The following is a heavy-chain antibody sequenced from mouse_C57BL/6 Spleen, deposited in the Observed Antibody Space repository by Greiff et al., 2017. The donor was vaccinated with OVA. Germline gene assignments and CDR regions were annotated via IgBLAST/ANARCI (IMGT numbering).Heavy chain of an antibody. D-gene: IGHD4-1*01. CDR1: GYSITSGYD. Sequence: EVQVVESGPGMVKPSQSLSLTCTVTGYSITSGYDWHWIRHFPGNKLEWMGYISYSGSTNYNPSLKSRISITHDTSKNHFFLKLNSVTTEDTATYYCARANWDEWYFDVWGTGTTVTVSS. V-gene: IGHV3-1*01. CDR2: ISYSGST. J-gene: IGHJ1*03. CDR3: ARANWDEWYFDV.